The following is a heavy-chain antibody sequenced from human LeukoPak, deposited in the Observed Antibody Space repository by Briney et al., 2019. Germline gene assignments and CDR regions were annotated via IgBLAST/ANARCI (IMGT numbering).Heavy chain of an antibody. J-gene: IGHJ4*02. CDR2: LYYSGST. CDR3: PRLVAAPGTYYFDY. V-gene: IGHV4-39*01. Sequence: SETLSLTCTVSGGSISSSSYFWGWIRQPPGKGLEWIVSLYYSGSTFYNPSLKSRVTISVDSSKNQFSLKLSSVTAADTAVYYCPRLVAAPGTYYFDYWGQGTLVTVSS. D-gene: IGHD6-13*01. CDR1: GGSISSSSYF.